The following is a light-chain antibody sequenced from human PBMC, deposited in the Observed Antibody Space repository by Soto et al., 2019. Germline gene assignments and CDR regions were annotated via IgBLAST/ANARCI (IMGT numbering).Light chain of an antibody. J-gene: IGLJ1*01. Sequence: QSVLTQPPSVSGSPGQSVTISCTGTSSDVGAYNRVSWYQQSPGTAPKRMIYEVSDRPSGVPDRFSGSKSGNTASLTISGLQAEDEADYYCCSHSSSNSFVFGTGTKAPS. CDR3: CSHSSSNSFV. V-gene: IGLV2-18*02. CDR1: SSDVGAYNR. CDR2: EVS.